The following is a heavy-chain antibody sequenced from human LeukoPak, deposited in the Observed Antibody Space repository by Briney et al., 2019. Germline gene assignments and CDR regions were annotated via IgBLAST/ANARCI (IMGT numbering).Heavy chain of an antibody. CDR2: ISYDGSNK. CDR1: GFTFSSYG. V-gene: IGHV3-30*03. D-gene: IGHD1-26*01. Sequence: GGSLRLSCAASGFTFSSYGMHWVRQAPGKGLEWVAVISYDGSNKYYADSVKGRFTISRDNSKNTLYLQMNSLRAEDTAVYYCASPTLYSGSYAPLRPDDAFDIWGQGTMVTVSS. CDR3: ASPTLYSGSYAPLRPDDAFDI. J-gene: IGHJ3*02.